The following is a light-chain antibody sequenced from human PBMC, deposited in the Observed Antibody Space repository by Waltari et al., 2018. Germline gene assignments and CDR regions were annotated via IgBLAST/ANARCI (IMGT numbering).Light chain of an antibody. CDR3: QQSSTNPYT. CDR1: QGISNF. Sequence: AIRITQSPSSLSAPTGDRVNITCRASQGISNFLAWYQQKPGTAPKLLIYGASTLQSGVPSRFSGSGSGTDFTLTISCLQSEDFATYYCQQSSTNPYTFGRGTRLEIK. CDR2: GAS. J-gene: IGKJ2*01. V-gene: IGKV1-8*01.